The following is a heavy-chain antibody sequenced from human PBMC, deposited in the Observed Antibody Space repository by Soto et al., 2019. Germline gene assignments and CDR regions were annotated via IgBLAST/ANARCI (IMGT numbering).Heavy chain of an antibody. CDR2: IFYSGIP. J-gene: IGHJ4*02. Sequence: SETLSLTRTVSGGSISSSSYFWGWIRQPPGKGLEWIGSIFYSGIPYKNPSLKGRVTIFVDTSKNQFSLKLSSVTAADTAVYYCARHATIFGVVSHFDFWGQGTLVTVSS. CDR3: ARHATIFGVVSHFDF. CDR1: GGSISSSSYF. D-gene: IGHD3-3*01. V-gene: IGHV4-39*01.